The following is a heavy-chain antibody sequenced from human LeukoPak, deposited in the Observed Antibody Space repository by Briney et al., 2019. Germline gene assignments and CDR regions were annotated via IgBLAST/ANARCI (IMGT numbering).Heavy chain of an antibody. J-gene: IGHJ5*02. CDR1: GYSISSGYY. Sequence: SETLSLTCTVSGYSISSGYYWGWIRQPPGKGLEWIGSIYHSGSTYYNPSLKSRFTISVDTSKNQFSLKLSSVTAADTAVYYCARVGLLQTPDPWGQGTLVTVSS. V-gene: IGHV4-38-2*02. D-gene: IGHD2-15*01. CDR3: ARVGLLQTPDP. CDR2: IYHSGST.